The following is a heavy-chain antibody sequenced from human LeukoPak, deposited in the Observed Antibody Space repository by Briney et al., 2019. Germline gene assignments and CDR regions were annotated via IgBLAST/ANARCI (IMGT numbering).Heavy chain of an antibody. CDR3: VRGAARPSYFDY. CDR1: GYTFTSYA. Sequence: ASVTVSCKASGYTFTSYAMHWVRQAPGQRLEWMGWINAGNGNTKYSQKFQGRVTITRDTSASTAYMELSSLRSEDTAVYYCVRGAARPSYFDYWGQGTLVTVSS. J-gene: IGHJ4*02. V-gene: IGHV1-3*01. D-gene: IGHD6-6*01. CDR2: INAGNGNT.